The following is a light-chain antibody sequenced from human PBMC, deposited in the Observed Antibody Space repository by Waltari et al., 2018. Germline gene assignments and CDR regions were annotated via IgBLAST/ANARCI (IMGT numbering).Light chain of an antibody. Sequence: QSALTQPRSVSGSPGQSVTISCTGPTYDVGGYNYFSWYQQYPGKAPKVMIYDVSKRPSGVTDRFSGSKSGNTASLTISGLQAEDEADYYCCSFAGTSWVFGGGTKVTVL. J-gene: IGLJ3*02. CDR1: TYDVGGYNY. V-gene: IGLV2-11*01. CDR3: CSFAGTSWV. CDR2: DVS.